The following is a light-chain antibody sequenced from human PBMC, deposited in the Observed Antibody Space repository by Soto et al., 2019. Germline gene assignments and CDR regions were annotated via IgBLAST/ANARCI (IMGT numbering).Light chain of an antibody. CDR1: QSVNYN. CDR3: QQYKNWPPLT. Sequence: EIVMTQSPATLSVSPGETATLSCRASQSVNYNLAWYQQKPGQGPRLLIYGAFTRATGIPARFSGSGSGTEFTLTISGMPSDDFAVYYCQQYKNWPPLTFGGGIKVEIK. V-gene: IGKV3-15*01. CDR2: GAF. J-gene: IGKJ4*01.